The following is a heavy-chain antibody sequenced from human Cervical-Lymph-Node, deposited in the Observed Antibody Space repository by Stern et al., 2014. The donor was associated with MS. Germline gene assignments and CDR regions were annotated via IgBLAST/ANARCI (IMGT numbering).Heavy chain of an antibody. D-gene: IGHD6-19*01. J-gene: IGHJ4*02. CDR3: ARAYGSGWKVGGTCDY. CDR1: GFTFNNYP. Sequence: VQLVESGGGVVQPGRSLRLSCVASGFTFNNYPMHWVRQAPGKGLAWVAFISYDGTNKKYADSMKGRFTISRDNSKNTLYLQMNSLRPEDTAVYYCARAYGSGWKVGGTCDYWGQGTLVTVSS. CDR2: ISYDGTNK. V-gene: IGHV3-30-3*01.